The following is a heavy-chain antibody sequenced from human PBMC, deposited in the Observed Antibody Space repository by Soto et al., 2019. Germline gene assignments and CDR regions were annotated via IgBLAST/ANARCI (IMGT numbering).Heavy chain of an antibody. Sequence: QMQVVQSGPEVKKPGTSVKVSCQASGFSFSTSAVQWVRQARGQRLEWIGWIVVGSGDTSYAQRFQERVTITRDTSTSTVYMEFSSLKYEDTAVYYCAAVHRWLLGDWYFDLWGRGTLVSVSS. CDR1: GFSFSTSA. V-gene: IGHV1-58*01. J-gene: IGHJ2*01. D-gene: IGHD3-22*01. CDR3: AAVHRWLLGDWYFDL. CDR2: IVVGSGDT.